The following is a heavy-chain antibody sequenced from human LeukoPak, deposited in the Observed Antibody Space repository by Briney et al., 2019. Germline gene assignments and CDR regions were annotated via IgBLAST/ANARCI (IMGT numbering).Heavy chain of an antibody. J-gene: IGHJ4*02. CDR2: INTDGSRT. CDR3: RSYRWGGSFEY. D-gene: IGHD3-16*01. CDR1: GFTFSTYW. V-gene: IGHV3-74*01. Sequence: GGSLRPSWAASGFTFSTYWMHWVRQGPGKGLVWVSHINTDGSRTAYADSVKGRFTISRDNAKNTLYLQMNSLRVEDTAVYYCRSYRWGGSFEYWGQRVLVTVAS.